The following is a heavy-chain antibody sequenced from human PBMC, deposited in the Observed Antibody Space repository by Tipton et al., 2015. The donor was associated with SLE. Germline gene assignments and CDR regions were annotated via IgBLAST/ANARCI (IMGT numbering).Heavy chain of an antibody. D-gene: IGHD2-21*01. V-gene: IGHV4-61*02. Sequence: TLSLTCTVSGDSMNSGVYYWSWLRQPAGKGLERIGRIFSSGNTIYNPSLKSRVTISEDTSKNQLSRRLRSVTAADTAVYYCAREGISYCGGDCHGSFDYWGQGSLVTVSS. CDR2: IFSSGNT. CDR1: GDSMNSGVYY. CDR3: AREGISYCGGDCHGSFDY. J-gene: IGHJ4*02.